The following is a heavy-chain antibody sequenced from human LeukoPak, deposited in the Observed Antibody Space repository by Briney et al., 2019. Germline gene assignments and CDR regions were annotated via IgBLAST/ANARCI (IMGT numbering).Heavy chain of an antibody. CDR1: GFTFSISA. CDR2: ISGSGGST. CDR3: AKDRRTLDAFDI. J-gene: IGHJ3*02. Sequence: GGSLRLSCAASGFTFSISAMSWVRQAPGKGLEWVSAISGSGGSTYHADSVKGRFIISRDNSKNTLYLQMNSLRAEDTAVYYCAKDRRTLDAFDIWGQGTMVTVSS. V-gene: IGHV3-23*01.